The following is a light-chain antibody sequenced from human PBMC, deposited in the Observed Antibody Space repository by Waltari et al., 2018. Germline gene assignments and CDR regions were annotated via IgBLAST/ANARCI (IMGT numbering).Light chain of an antibody. CDR2: GAS. Sequence: EIVMTQSPATLSVSPGERATLSCRASQSVSSNLAWYQQNPGQAPRLLIHGASTRATGIPARFSGSGSGTEFNLTISSLQSEDFAVYYCQQYNNWPPGAFGQGTKVEIK. J-gene: IGKJ1*01. V-gene: IGKV3-15*01. CDR3: QQYNNWPPGA. CDR1: QSVSSN.